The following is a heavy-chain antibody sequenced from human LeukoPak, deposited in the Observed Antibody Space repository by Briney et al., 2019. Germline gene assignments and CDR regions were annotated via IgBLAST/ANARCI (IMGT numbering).Heavy chain of an antibody. CDR2: IYYSGST. CDR3: AREGDDSSGFDY. J-gene: IGHJ4*02. D-gene: IGHD3-22*01. V-gene: IGHV4-59*01. CDR1: GGSISSYY. Sequence: SETLSLTCTVSGGSISSYYWSWIRQPPGKGLGWIGYIYYSGSTNYNPSLKSRVTISVDTSKNQFSLKLSSVTAADTAVYYCAREGDDSSGFDYWGQGTLVTVSS.